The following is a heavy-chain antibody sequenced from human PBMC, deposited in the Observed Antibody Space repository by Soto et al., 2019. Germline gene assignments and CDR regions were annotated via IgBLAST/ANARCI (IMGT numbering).Heavy chain of an antibody. D-gene: IGHD3-16*01. CDR1: GDSVASNSAA. J-gene: IGHJ5*02. CDR2: TYYRSKWHN. CDR3: ARIVGGATDH. Sequence: PSQTLSLTCAISGDSVASNSAAWNWIRQSPSRGLEWLGRTYYRSKWHNDYALSVKSRININPDTSKNQFSLHLKSATPEDTAIYYCARIVGGATDHWGLGTLVTVYS. V-gene: IGHV6-1*01.